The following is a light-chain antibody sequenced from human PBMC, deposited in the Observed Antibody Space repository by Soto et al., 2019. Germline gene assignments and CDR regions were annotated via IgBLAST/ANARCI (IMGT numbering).Light chain of an antibody. CDR3: QECGRSQM. J-gene: IGKJ3*01. CDR2: GPS. V-gene: IGKV3-20*01. CDR1: ESVGSNY. Sequence: TQAPGTLSVSPGEGATLSCRASESVGSNYLAWYQQKPGQAPRLLVYGPSTRATGIPDRFSGSGSGTEFTLTIPRLAPEDFAVYIEQECGRSQMVGPGTKVDIK.